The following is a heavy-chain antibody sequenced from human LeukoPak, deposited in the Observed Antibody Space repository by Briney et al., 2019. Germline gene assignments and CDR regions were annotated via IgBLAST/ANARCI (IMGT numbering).Heavy chain of an antibody. CDR1: GDSFSSHY. CDR3: ARGRTGAAALDF. D-gene: IGHD2-2*01. V-gene: IGHV4-59*11. CDR2: VSYIGST. J-gene: IGHJ4*02. Sequence: SETLSLTCTVSGDSFSSHYWSWVRQPPGRGLEWIGYVSYIGSTNYNPSLKSRVTISVDTSKNQFSLRLTSVTAADTAVYHCARGRTGAAALDFWGPGTLVTVSS.